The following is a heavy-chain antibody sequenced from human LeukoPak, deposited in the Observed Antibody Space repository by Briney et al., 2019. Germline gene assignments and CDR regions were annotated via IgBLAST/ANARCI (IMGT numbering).Heavy chain of an antibody. CDR1: GFSLSSSGVG. CDR3: ARTLEEQWLVAFDY. Sequence: SGPTLVNPTQTLTLTCTFSGFSLSSSGVGVGWIRRPPGKALEWLALIYWNGDKRNSPSLKSRFTITKDTSKNQVVLTMTNVDPVDTATYYCARTLEEQWLVAFDYWGQGTLVTVSS. J-gene: IGHJ4*02. CDR2: IYWNGDK. V-gene: IGHV2-5*01. D-gene: IGHD6-19*01.